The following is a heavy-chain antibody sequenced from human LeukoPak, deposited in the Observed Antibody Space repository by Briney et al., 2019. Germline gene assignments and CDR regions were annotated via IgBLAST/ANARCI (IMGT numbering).Heavy chain of an antibody. CDR2: ISYDGSNK. J-gene: IGHJ4*02. Sequence: GGSLRLSCAASGFTFSSYAMHWVRQAPGKGLEWVAVISYDGSNKYYADSVKGRFTISRDNSKNTLYLQMNSLRAEDTAVYYCAKTGIVVVFPFFDYWGQGTLVTVSS. CDR1: GFTFSSYA. CDR3: AKTGIVVVFPFFDY. V-gene: IGHV3-30*04. D-gene: IGHD2-21*01.